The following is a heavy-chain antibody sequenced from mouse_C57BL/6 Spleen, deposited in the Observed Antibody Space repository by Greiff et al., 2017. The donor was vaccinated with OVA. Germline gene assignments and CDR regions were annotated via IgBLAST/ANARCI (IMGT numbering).Heavy chain of an antibody. CDR3: ASSERGLVSSFDY. CDR2: IDPSDSYS. J-gene: IGHJ2*01. Sequence: QVQLQQPGAELVKPGASVKLSCKASGYTFTSYWMQWVKQRPGQGLAWIGEIDPSDSYSNYNQKFTGQATLTVDTSSSPAYMQLSSLTSEDSAVDYCASSERGLVSSFDYWGQGTTLTVSS. D-gene: IGHD4-1*01. V-gene: IGHV1-50*01. CDR1: GYTFTSYW.